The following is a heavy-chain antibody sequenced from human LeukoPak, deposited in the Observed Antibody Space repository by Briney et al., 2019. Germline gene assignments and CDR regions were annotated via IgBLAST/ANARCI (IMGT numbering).Heavy chain of an antibody. CDR3: ARGASKQLFYVDY. V-gene: IGHV3-21*01. CDR2: ISSSSSYI. D-gene: IGHD1-26*01. Sequence: GGSLRLSCSASGFTFSSYSTNWVRQAPGKGLEWVSSISSSSSYIYYADSVKGRFAIARDNAKNSLYLQMNSLRAEDTAVYYCARGASKQLFYVDYWGQGTLVTVSS. CDR1: GFTFSSYS. J-gene: IGHJ4*02.